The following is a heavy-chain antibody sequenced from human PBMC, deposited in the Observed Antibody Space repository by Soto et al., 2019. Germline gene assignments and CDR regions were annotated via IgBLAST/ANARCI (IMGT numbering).Heavy chain of an antibody. CDR1: GGSFSGYY. V-gene: IGHV4-34*01. Sequence: QVQLQQWGAGLLKPSETLSLTCAVYGGSFSGYYWTWIRQPPGTGLEWIGEINHSGRTNYHPSLTTRVTIGLDASKNHFSMNLTYVTAADKAVYYGERDNITGFFDSGGKGTRVTVSS. J-gene: IGHJ4*02. D-gene: IGHD2-8*02. CDR3: ERDNITGFFDS. CDR2: INHSGRT.